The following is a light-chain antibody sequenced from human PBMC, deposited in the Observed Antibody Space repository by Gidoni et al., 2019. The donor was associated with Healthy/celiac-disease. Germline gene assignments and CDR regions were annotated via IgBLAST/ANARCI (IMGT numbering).Light chain of an antibody. CDR1: QSSSSR. J-gene: IGKJ1*01. Sequence: IQMTQSPSTLSASVGDRVTITCRASQSSSSRLAWYQQKPGKAPKLLIYDASSLESGVPSRFSGSGSGTEFTLTISSLQPDDFATYYCQQYNSYPRTFXQXTKVEIK. V-gene: IGKV1-5*01. CDR2: DAS. CDR3: QQYNSYPRT.